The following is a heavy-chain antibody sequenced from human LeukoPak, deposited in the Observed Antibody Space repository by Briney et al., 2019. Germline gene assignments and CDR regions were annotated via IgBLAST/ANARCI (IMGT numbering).Heavy chain of an antibody. CDR2: IRYDGSNK. J-gene: IGHJ4*02. CDR1: GFTFSSYG. CDR3: AKDGVGYYYDSSGYYGAFDY. Sequence: GGSLRLSCAASGFTFSSYGMHWVRQAPGKGLEWVAFIRYDGSNKYYADSVKGRFTISRDNSKNTLYLQMNSLRAEDTAVYYCAKDGVGYYYDSSGYYGAFDYWGQGTLVTVSS. D-gene: IGHD3-22*01. V-gene: IGHV3-30*02.